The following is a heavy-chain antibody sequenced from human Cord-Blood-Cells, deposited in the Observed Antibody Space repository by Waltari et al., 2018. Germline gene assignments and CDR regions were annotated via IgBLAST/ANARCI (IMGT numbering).Heavy chain of an antibody. CDR1: GFTVSSNY. V-gene: IGHV3-53*01. J-gene: IGHJ4*02. CDR2: IYSGDST. D-gene: IGHD6-13*01. CDR3: ARERHYSSSWYYFDY. Sequence: EVQLVESGGGLIQPGGSLRLSFAASGFTVSSNYMSWVRQAPGKGLEWVSVIYSGDSTYYADSVKGRFTISRDNSKNTLYLQMNSLRAEDTAVYYCARERHYSSSWYYFDYWGQGTLVTVSS.